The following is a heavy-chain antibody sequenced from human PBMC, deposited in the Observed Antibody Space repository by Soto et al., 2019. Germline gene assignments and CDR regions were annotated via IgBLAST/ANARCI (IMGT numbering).Heavy chain of an antibody. V-gene: IGHV3-72*01. CDR2: TRKRSDSFTT. CDR3: VGESCYAFED. Sequence: EVQLVDSGGGLVQPGGSLRLSCSAYGFTLSDHHINWVRQAPGKGLEWPGRTRKRSDSFTTEYAASVKRRFTISRDGSWTLVFLQMTSLKTDDSAVYYCVGESCYAFEDWGQGTLVTVSS. J-gene: IGHJ4*02. D-gene: IGHD3-16*01. CDR1: GFTLSDHH.